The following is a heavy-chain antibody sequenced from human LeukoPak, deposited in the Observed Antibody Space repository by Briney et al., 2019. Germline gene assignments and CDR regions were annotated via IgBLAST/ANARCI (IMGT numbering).Heavy chain of an antibody. V-gene: IGHV3-15*01. Sequence: GGSLRLSCAASGFTFSNAWMNWVRQAPGKGLEWVGRIKSETDGGTTNYPVPVKGRFTISRDDSKNTLYLQMNSLKTEDTAVYYCTTYGSGNAHFWGQGTLVTVSS. CDR1: GFTFSNAW. J-gene: IGHJ4*02. CDR2: IKSETDGGTT. CDR3: TTYGSGNAHF. D-gene: IGHD3-10*01.